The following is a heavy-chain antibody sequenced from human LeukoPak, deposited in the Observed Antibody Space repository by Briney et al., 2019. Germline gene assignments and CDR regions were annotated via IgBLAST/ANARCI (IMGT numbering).Heavy chain of an antibody. J-gene: IGHJ5*02. V-gene: IGHV4-39*07. Sequence: SETLSLTCTVSGGSISSSSYYWGWIRQPPGKGLEWIGSIYYSGSTYYNPSLKSRVTISVDRSKNQFSLKLSSVTAADTAVYYCASSGDYYDSSLNWTWGQGTLVTVSS. D-gene: IGHD3-22*01. CDR2: IYYSGST. CDR1: GGSISSSSYY. CDR3: ASSGDYYDSSLNWT.